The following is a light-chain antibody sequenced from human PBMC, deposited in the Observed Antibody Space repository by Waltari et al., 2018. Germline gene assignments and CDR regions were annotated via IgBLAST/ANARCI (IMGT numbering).Light chain of an antibody. CDR1: NIGMKR. J-gene: IGLJ1*01. CDR3: QVWDTGSDQYV. V-gene: IGLV3-21*02. CDR2: VDS. Sequence: SYVLTQPPAVSVAPGQTASITCGGNNIGMKRVNWYQQKPGQAPVLLVSVDSDRPSGIHERISGSNSGNPATLTISRVEAGDEADYYCQVWDTGSDQYVFATGTKVTVL.